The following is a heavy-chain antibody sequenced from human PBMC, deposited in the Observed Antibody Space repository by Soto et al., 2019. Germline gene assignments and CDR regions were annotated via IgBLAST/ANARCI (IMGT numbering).Heavy chain of an antibody. CDR1: GYTFTSYA. CDR2: INAGNGNT. Sequence: ASVKVSCKASGYTFTSYAMHWVRQAPGQRLEWMGGINAGNGNTKYAQKFQGRVTITTDESTSTAYMELSSLRSEDTAVYYCARDRPGYYDILTGYPPGFDPWGQGTLVTVSS. J-gene: IGHJ5*02. V-gene: IGHV1-3*01. D-gene: IGHD3-9*01. CDR3: ARDRPGYYDILTGYPPGFDP.